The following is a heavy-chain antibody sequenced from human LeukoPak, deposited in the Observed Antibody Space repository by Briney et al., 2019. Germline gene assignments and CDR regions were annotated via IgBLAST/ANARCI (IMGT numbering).Heavy chain of an antibody. CDR2: MNQDGGEK. Sequence: PGGSLRLSCAASGFTFSSYWMGWVRQVPGKGLEWVANMNQDGGEKYFVDSVKGRFTISRDNAKNSLYLQMNSLRTEDTAVYFCARDFRGLFDSWGQGTLVTVS. CDR1: GFTFSSYW. D-gene: IGHD3-10*01. CDR3: ARDFRGLFDS. J-gene: IGHJ4*02. V-gene: IGHV3-7*01.